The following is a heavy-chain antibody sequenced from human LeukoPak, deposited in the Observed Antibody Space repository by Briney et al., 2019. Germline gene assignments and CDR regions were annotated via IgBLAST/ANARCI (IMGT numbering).Heavy chain of an antibody. V-gene: IGHV3-23*01. CDR2: FNYRGSGT. CDR1: GITFSIYP. CDR3: AKEEYVSGWYEWFGP. D-gene: IGHD6-19*01. Sequence: GGPLRLSCAPSGITFSIYPMTWARQAPGKALEWVSSFNYRGSGTLYADSVKGRFTIYRDNSKDTLYLQMNSLGVEDTSVCYCAKEEYVSGWYEWFGPWGQGTLVTVSS. J-gene: IGHJ5*02.